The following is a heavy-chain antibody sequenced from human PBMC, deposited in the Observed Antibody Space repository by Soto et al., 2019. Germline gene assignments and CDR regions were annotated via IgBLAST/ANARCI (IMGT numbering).Heavy chain of an antibody. V-gene: IGHV3-11*06. J-gene: IGHJ6*02. D-gene: IGHD2-2*01. CDR1: GFTFSDYY. CDR2: ISSSSSYT. CDR3: ARDPQYCSSTSCSDYYYGMDV. Sequence: PGGSLRLSCAASGFTFSDYYMSWIRQAPGKGLEWVSYISSSSSYTNYADSVKGRFTISRDNATNSLYLQMNSLRAEDTAVYYCARDPQYCSSTSCSDYYYGMDVWGQGTTVTVSS.